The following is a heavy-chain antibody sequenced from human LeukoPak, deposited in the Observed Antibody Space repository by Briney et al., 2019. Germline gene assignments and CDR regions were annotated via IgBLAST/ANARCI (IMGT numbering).Heavy chain of an antibody. J-gene: IGHJ4*02. CDR1: GGSISSSN. CDR2: ISGSGGST. Sequence: GTLSLTCAVSGGSISSSNWWSWVRQAPGKGLEWVSGISGSGGSTYYVDSVKGRFTISRDNSKNTLYLQMNSLRAEDTALYYCAKDRKVYSSSSDYWGQGTLVTVSS. CDR3: AKDRKVYSSSSDY. V-gene: IGHV3-23*01. D-gene: IGHD6-6*01.